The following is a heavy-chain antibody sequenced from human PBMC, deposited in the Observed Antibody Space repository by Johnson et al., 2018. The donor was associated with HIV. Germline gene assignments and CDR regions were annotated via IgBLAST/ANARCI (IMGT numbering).Heavy chain of an antibody. CDR2: MWYDGSNK. D-gene: IGHD6-19*01. CDR3: ARALYSSGWDDAFDI. Sequence: QVQLVESGGGVVQPGRSLRLSCAASGFTFSTYGMHWVRQAPGKGLEWVAVMWYDGSNKYFADSVQGRFTISRDNSKNTLYLQMNSLRAEDTAVYYCARALYSSGWDDAFDIWGQGTMVTVSS. J-gene: IGHJ3*02. V-gene: IGHV3-33*01. CDR1: GFTFSTYG.